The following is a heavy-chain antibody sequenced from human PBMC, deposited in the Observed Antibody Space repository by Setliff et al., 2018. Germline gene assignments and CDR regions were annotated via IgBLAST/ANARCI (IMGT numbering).Heavy chain of an antibody. CDR3: AREVPRWELTRGYYYYYMDV. CDR1: GGSFSGYY. V-gene: IGHV4-34*01. Sequence: PSETLSLTCAVYGGSFSGYYWSWIRQPPGKGLEWIGEINHSGSTNYNPSLKSRVTISVDTSKNQFSLKLSSVTAAYTAVYYCAREVPRWELTRGYYYYYMDVWGKGTTVTVSS. CDR2: INHSGST. J-gene: IGHJ6*03. D-gene: IGHD1-26*01.